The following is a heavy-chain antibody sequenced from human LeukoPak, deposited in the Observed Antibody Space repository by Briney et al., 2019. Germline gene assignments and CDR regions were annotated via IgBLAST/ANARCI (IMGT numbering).Heavy chain of an antibody. Sequence: GGSLRLSCAASGFTFSSYAMSWVRQAPGKGLEWVSAISGSGGSTYYADSVKGRFTISRDNSKNTLYLQTNSLRAEDTAVYYCAKDMAGLAVAGTLDYWGQGTLVTVSS. CDR2: ISGSGGST. CDR3: AKDMAGLAVAGTLDY. D-gene: IGHD6-19*01. V-gene: IGHV3-23*01. J-gene: IGHJ4*02. CDR1: GFTFSSYA.